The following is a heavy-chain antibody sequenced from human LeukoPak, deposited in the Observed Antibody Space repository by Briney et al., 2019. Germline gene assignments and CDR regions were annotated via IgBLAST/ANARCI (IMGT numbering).Heavy chain of an antibody. CDR2: IYYSGST. CDR3: ARFPYSNYDNSDY. CDR1: GGSISSYY. D-gene: IGHD4-11*01. Sequence: SETLSPTCAVSGGSISSYYWSWIRQPPGKGLEWIGYIYYSGSTNYNPSLKSRVTISVDTSKNQFSLKLSSVTAADTAVYYCARFPYSNYDNSDYWGQGTLVTVSS. J-gene: IGHJ4*02. V-gene: IGHV4-59*08.